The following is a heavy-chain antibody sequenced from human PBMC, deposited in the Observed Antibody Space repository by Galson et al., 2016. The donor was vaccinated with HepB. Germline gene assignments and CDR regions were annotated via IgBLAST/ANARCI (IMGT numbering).Heavy chain of an antibody. V-gene: IGHV4-34*01. CDR1: GGSFTGYY. D-gene: IGHD1-26*01. CDR2: VNHAGVA. Sequence: ETLSLTCALSGGSFTGYYWSWVRQSPGKGLXWIGEVNHAGVANSNPSLKSRVTISVDSSKNQLSLKVNPVTAADTAIYYCTRGGATSGNAFYQKYGMDIWGQGTSVTVS. J-gene: IGHJ6*02. CDR3: TRGGATSGNAFYQKYGMDI.